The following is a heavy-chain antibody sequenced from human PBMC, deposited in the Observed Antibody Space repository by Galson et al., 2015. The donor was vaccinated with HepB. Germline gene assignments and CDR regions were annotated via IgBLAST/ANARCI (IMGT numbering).Heavy chain of an antibody. CDR1: GDSVSSNSAA. D-gene: IGHD3-16*01. J-gene: IGHJ3*02. V-gene: IGHV6-1*01. CDR2: TYYRSKWYN. CDR3: ARVQDASWGFDAFDI. Sequence: CAISGDSVSSNSAAWNWIRQSPSRGLEWLGRTYYRSKWYNDYAVSVKSRITINPDTSKNQFSLQLNSVTPEDTAVYYCARVQDASWGFDAFDIWGQGTMVTVSS.